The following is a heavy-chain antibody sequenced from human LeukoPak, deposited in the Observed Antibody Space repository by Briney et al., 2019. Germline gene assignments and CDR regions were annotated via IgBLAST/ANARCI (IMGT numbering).Heavy chain of an antibody. J-gene: IGHJ5*02. D-gene: IGHD2/OR15-2a*01. Sequence: GGSLRLSCAASGFTFSSYEMNWVRQAPGKGLEWVPYISSSGSTIYYADSVKGRFTISRDNAKNTLYLQMNSLRAEDTAVYYCANNRVWFDPWGQGTLVTVSS. CDR3: ANNRVWFDP. CDR2: ISSSGSTI. V-gene: IGHV3-48*03. CDR1: GFTFSSYE.